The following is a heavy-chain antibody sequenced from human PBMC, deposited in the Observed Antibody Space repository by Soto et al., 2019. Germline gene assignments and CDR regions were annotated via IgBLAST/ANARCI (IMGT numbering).Heavy chain of an antibody. V-gene: IGHV5-10-1*01. Sequence: GESLKISCSGSGYSLSNYWISWVRQMPGKGLEWMGRIDPSDSWTHYSPSFQGHVTISADKSISTAYLQMNSLRAEDTAVYYCARDTVTTFALSYWGQGTLVTVSS. D-gene: IGHD4-17*01. J-gene: IGHJ4*02. CDR2: IDPSDSWT. CDR1: GYSLSNYW. CDR3: ARDTVTTFALSY.